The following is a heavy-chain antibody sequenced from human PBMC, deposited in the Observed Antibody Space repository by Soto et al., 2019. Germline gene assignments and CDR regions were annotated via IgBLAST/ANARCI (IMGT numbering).Heavy chain of an antibody. J-gene: IGHJ3*01. CDR3: GRGICTGRTGYGLTFDR. D-gene: IGHD2-8*02. V-gene: IGHV1-8*01. Sequence: QVQLVQSGAEMKKPGASVKVACKASGYTFTSFDISWLRQATGQGLEWMGWMAPFSGNTGSAQKFQGRISLTRNTSINTAYMELTGQTSDDTAMYYWGRGICTGRTGYGLTFDRWGQGTVGTLAS. CDR2: MAPFSGNT. CDR1: GYTFTSFD.